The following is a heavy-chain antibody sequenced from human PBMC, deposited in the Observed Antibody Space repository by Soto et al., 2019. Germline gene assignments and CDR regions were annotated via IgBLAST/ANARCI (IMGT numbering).Heavy chain of an antibody. CDR3: ARYESYDYDNSGTSDAFDI. J-gene: IGHJ3*02. D-gene: IGHD3-22*01. CDR2: ISAYNGNT. V-gene: IGHV1-18*01. Sequence: ASVKVSCKASGYTFTSYGISWVRQAPGQGLEWMGWISAYNGNTNYAQKLQGRVTMTTDRSTSTAYMALSSLRSDDTAVYYCARYESYDYDNSGTSDAFDIWGQGTMVTVSS. CDR1: GYTFTSYG.